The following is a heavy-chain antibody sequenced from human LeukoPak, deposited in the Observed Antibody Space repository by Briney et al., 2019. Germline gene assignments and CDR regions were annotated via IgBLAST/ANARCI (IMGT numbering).Heavy chain of an antibody. D-gene: IGHD2-8*01. CDR3: ARGAGIVLMVYALTYYFDY. CDR1: XGXXXGYY. Sequence: SETLSLTCAVYXGXXXGYYWSWIHQPXXXXLXWIGEIXHXGSTNYNPSLKSRVTISVDTSKNQFSLKLSSVTAADTAVYYCARGAGIVLMVYALTYYFDYWGQGTLVTVSS. CDR2: IXHXGST. V-gene: IGHV4-34*01. J-gene: IGHJ4*02.